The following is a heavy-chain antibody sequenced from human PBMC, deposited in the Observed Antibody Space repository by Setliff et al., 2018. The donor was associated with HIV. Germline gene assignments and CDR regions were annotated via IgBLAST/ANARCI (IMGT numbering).Heavy chain of an antibody. CDR1: GYTFTSYY. Sequence: GASVKVSCKASGYTFTSYYMHWVRQAPGQGLEWMGIINHSCGSTSYAQKFQGRVTMTRDTYTSTVYMELRRLRSEDTAVYYCARGGRFSSPGRDLWYYYYYMDVWGKGTTVTVSS. D-gene: IGHD3-3*01. J-gene: IGHJ6*03. CDR2: INHSCGST. V-gene: IGHV1-46*01. CDR3: ARGGRFSSPGRDLWYYYYYMDV.